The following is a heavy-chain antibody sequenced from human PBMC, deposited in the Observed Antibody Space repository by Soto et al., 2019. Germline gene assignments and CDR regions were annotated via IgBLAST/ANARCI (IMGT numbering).Heavy chain of an antibody. CDR1: GYTFTSYG. D-gene: IGHD3-3*01. J-gene: IGHJ3*02. CDR2: ISTYSGDT. V-gene: IGHV1-18*03. CDR3: STSFGVAFDAYDI. Sequence: QVQLVQSGAEVKKPGASVKVSCKASGYTFTSYGLSWVRQAPGQGLEWMGWISTYSGDTKSSQKLQGRVSMTTDTSTSTAYMELRSLRSDDMAVYYCSTSFGVAFDAYDIWGQGTMVTVSS.